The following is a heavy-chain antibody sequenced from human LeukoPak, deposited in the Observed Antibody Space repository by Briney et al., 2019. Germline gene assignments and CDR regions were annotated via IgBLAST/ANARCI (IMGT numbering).Heavy chain of an antibody. CDR3: ARDDSSAFDY. Sequence: SETLSLTCTVAGGSISSHYWSWIRQPPGKGLEWIGYIYYSGSTNYNPSLKSRVTISVDTSKNQCSLKLSSVTAADTAVYYCARDDSSAFDYWGQGTLVTVSS. D-gene: IGHD3-22*01. J-gene: IGHJ4*02. CDR1: GGSISSHY. CDR2: IYYSGST. V-gene: IGHV4-59*11.